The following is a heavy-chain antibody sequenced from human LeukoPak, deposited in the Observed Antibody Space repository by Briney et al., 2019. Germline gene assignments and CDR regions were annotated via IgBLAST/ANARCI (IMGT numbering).Heavy chain of an antibody. J-gene: IGHJ4*02. V-gene: IGHV3-23*01. D-gene: IGHD1-26*01. CDR2: ISGSGVMT. CDR3: AKDRSIGTYYTFDH. CDR1: GFIFSSYE. Sequence: GGSLRLSCAASGFIFSSYEMSWVRQAPGKGLEWVATISGSGVMTYYADSVKGRFTVSGDNSKNTLYLQMSSLTAADTAVYYCAKDRSIGTYYTFDHWGQGTLVTVSS.